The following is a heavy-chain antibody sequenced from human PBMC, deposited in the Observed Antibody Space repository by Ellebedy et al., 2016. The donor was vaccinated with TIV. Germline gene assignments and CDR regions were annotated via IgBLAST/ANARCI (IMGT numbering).Heavy chain of an antibody. J-gene: IGHJ4*02. Sequence: PGGSLRLSCAASGFSFSNHWMTWVRQAPGKGLEWVANIKQDGSEKNYVDSVNGRFTISRGNAKSSLYLQMNSLRAEDTAVYYCARDDLWKLDFWGQGTLVSVSS. V-gene: IGHV3-7*03. CDR2: IKQDGSEK. CDR1: GFSFSNHW. CDR3: ARDDLWKLDF. D-gene: IGHD1-1*01.